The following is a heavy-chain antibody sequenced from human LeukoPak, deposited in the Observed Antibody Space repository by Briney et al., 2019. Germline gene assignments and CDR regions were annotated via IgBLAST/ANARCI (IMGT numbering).Heavy chain of an antibody. V-gene: IGHV1-18*01. D-gene: IGHD1-26*01. Sequence: ASVKVSCKASGGTFSSYAINWVQQAPGQGLEWMGGISTYNGNTNYAQKLQGRVTMTTDTSTSTAYMELRSLRSDDTAVYYCARVENSGSLAEYFQHWGQGTLVTVSS. CDR1: GGTFSSYA. J-gene: IGHJ1*01. CDR3: ARVENSGSLAEYFQH. CDR2: ISTYNGNT.